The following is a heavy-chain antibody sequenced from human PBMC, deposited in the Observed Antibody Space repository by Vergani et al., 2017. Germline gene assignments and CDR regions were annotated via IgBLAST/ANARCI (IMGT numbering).Heavy chain of an antibody. J-gene: IGHJ6*02. Sequence: EVQLVESGGGLVQPGGSLRLSCAASGFTFSSYGMHWVRQAPGKGLEWVSYISSSSSTIYYADSVKGRFTISRDNAKNSLYLQMNSLRAEDTAVYYCARDIGRNYYYYGMDVWGQGTTVTVSS. V-gene: IGHV3-48*01. CDR1: GFTFSSYG. CDR3: ARDIGRNYYYYGMDV. CDR2: ISSSSSTI. D-gene: IGHD3-10*01.